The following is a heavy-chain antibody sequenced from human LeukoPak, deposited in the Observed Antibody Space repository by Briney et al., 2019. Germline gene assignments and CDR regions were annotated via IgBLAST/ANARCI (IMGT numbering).Heavy chain of an antibody. CDR3: ARDGPIVTGAFDY. Sequence: PSETLSLTCTVSGGSISSGSYYWSWIRQPAGKGLEWIGRIYTSGSTNYNPSLKSRVTISVDTSKNQFSLKLSSVTAADTAVYYCARDGPIVTGAFDYWGQGTLVTVSS. CDR1: GGSISSGSYY. D-gene: IGHD2-21*01. J-gene: IGHJ4*02. V-gene: IGHV4-61*02. CDR2: IYTSGST.